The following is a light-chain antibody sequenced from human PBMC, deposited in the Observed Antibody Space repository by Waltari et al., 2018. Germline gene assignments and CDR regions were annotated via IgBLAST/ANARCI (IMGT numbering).Light chain of an antibody. CDR1: NSNIGTNN. Sequence: QSILVQPPSASGTPGQRVTIFCSGSNSNIGTNNVNWYQQLPGTAPKLLIHNNNQRPSGVPDRFSGARSGTSASLAISGLQSEDEAEYHCSAWDDSLVGPAFGGGTKLTVL. CDR3: SAWDDSLVGPA. V-gene: IGLV1-44*01. CDR2: NNN. J-gene: IGLJ2*01.